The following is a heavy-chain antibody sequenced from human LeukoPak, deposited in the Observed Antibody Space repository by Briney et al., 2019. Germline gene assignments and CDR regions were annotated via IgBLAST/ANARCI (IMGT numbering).Heavy chain of an antibody. CDR2: MDPNRRNT. CDR3: ARGPSSGYDYVPDYYGMDV. J-gene: IGHJ6*02. D-gene: IGHD5-12*01. V-gene: IGHV1-8*01. CDR1: GYTFSNFD. Sequence: GASVKVSCKASGYTFSNFDINWVRQASGQGLEWMGWMDPNRRNTGYAQKFQGRVTMTRNTSINTAYMELSTLTFEDTAVYYCARGPSSGYDYVPDYYGMDVWGQGTTVIVSS.